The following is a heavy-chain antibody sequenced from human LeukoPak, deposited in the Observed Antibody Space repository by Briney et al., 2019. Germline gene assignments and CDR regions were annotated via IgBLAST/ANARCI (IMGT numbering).Heavy chain of an antibody. CDR3: ARVGYSSYYYYMDV. Sequence: SETLSLTCTVSGGSISSYYWSWIRQPPGKGLEWIGYIYYSGSTNHNPSLKSRVTISVDTSKNQFSLKLSSVTAADTAVYYCARVGYSSYYYYMDVWGKGTTVTVSS. V-gene: IGHV4-59*01. CDR2: IYYSGST. J-gene: IGHJ6*03. D-gene: IGHD5-18*01. CDR1: GGSISSYY.